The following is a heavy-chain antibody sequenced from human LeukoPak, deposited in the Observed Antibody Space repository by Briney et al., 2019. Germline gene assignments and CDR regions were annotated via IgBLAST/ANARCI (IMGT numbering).Heavy chain of an antibody. J-gene: IGHJ5*02. CDR2: IYYSGST. V-gene: IGHV4-39*01. CDR3: ARQNNTYHHYNLGWFDP. CDR1: GGSISSSSYY. Sequence: SETLSLTCTVSGGSISSSSYYWGWIRQPPGKGLEWIGSIYYSGSTYYNPSLKSRVTISVDTSKNQFSLQLSSVTPEDTAVYYCARQNNTYHHYNLGWFDPWGQGTLVTVSS. D-gene: IGHD5-24*01.